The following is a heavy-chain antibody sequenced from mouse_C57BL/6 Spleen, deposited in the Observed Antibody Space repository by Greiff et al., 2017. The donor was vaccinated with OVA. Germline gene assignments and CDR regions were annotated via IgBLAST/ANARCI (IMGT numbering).Heavy chain of an antibody. CDR2: ISDGGSYT. Sequence: VQLKQSGPGLVQPSQSLSITCTVSGFSLTSYGVHWVRQTPEKRLEWVATISDGGSYTYYPDNVKGRFTISRDNAKNNLYLQMSHLKSEDTAMYYCARDPYYGNLYYFDYWGQGTTLTVSS. CDR1: GFSLTSYG. D-gene: IGHD2-10*01. J-gene: IGHJ2*01. CDR3: ARDPYYGNLYYFDY. V-gene: IGHV5-4*01.